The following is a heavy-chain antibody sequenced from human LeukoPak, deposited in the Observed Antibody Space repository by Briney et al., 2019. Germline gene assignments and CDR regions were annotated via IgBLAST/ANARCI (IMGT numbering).Heavy chain of an antibody. CDR3: ARQYDFWSGYYRDYYYMDV. V-gene: IGHV4-38-2*01. Sequence: SEXXXXTCAVSGYSISSGYYWGWIRQPPGKGLEWIGSIYHSGSTYYNPSLKSRVTISVDTSKNQFSLKLSSVTAADTAVYYCARQYDFWSGYYRDYYYMDVWGKGTTVTVSS. J-gene: IGHJ6*03. D-gene: IGHD3-3*01. CDR2: IYHSGST. CDR1: GYSISSGYY.